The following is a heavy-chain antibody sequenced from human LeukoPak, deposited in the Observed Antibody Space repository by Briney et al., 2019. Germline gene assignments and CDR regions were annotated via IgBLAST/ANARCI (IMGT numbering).Heavy chain of an antibody. D-gene: IGHD6-19*01. Sequence: GESLKISCQCSGYSFSGYWIGWVRQMPGKGLEWMGIVYPGNSDTRYSPSFQGQVTISADKPITTAYLHWTCMRALGPARYYCARVGGIAVADLFDYWGQGTLVTVSS. CDR1: GYSFSGYW. J-gene: IGHJ4*02. V-gene: IGHV5-51*04. CDR2: VYPGNSDT. CDR3: ARVGGIAVADLFDY.